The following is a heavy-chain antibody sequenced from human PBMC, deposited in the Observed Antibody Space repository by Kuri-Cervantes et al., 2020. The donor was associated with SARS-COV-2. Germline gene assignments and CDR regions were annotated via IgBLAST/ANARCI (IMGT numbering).Heavy chain of an antibody. CDR2: INHSGST. J-gene: IGHJ4*02. Sequence: GSLRFSCTVSGGSTSSQSYYWGWIRQPPGKGLEWIGDINHSGSTNYNPSLKSRVTISLDTSTNQFSLKLSSVTAADTAVYYCARVFTASFDFWGQGTLVTVSS. V-gene: IGHV4-39*07. CDR3: ARVFTASFDF. CDR1: GGSTSSQSYY.